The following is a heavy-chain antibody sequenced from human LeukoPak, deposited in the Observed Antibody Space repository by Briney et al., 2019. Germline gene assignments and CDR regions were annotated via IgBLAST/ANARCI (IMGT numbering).Heavy chain of an antibody. CDR2: INPNSGGT. J-gene: IGHJ5*02. CDR3: ARARITMVRGVTPNWFDP. D-gene: IGHD3-10*01. Sequence: ASVKVSCKASGYTFTGNYMHWVRQAPGQGLEWMGWINPNSGGTNYAQKFQGRVTMTRDTSISTAYMELSRLRSDDTAVYYCARARITMVRGVTPNWFDPWGQGTLVTVSS. V-gene: IGHV1-2*02. CDR1: GYTFTGNY.